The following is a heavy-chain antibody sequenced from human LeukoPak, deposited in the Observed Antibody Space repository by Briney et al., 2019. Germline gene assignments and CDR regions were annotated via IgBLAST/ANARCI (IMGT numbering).Heavy chain of an antibody. D-gene: IGHD6-13*01. J-gene: IGHJ4*02. V-gene: IGHV1-2*06. CDR2: INCITGDT. Sequence: ASVRVSCKASGYTFTDYYIHWVRQAPRRGLEWMGRINCITGDTRSAQKFQGRVTMTRDTSISTAYMQLSSLRSDDTAVYYCAREIAATGAAVDYWGQGILVTVSS. CDR3: AREIAATGAAVDY. CDR1: GYTFTDYY.